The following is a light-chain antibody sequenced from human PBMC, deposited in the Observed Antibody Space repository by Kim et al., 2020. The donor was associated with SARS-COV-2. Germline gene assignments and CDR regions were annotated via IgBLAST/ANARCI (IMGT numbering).Light chain of an antibody. J-gene: IGKJ2*01. CDR1: HCFRTN. CDR3: QHYNYWPYA. CDR2: GAS. Sequence: SVRPGDTSLLSCRDSHCFRTNLASYQQRPCPAPRLLIFGASTRPSSIPDRFSGSGSGTDFTLTISTLQSEDFAIYYCQHYNYWPYAFGQGTKLEI. V-gene: IGKV3-15*01.